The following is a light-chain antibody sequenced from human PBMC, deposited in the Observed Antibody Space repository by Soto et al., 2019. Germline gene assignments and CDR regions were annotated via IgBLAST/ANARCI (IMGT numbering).Light chain of an antibody. J-gene: IGLJ1*01. V-gene: IGLV2-8*01. CDR3: SSYAGSNNYV. CDR2: EVS. CDR1: SSDVGGYNY. Sequence: QSVLTQPPSASWSPGQSVTISCTGTSSDVGGYNYISWYQQHPGKAPKLMIYEVSKRPSGVPDRFSGSKYGNTASLTVSGLQAEDEADYYCSSYAGSNNYVFGTGTKVTVL.